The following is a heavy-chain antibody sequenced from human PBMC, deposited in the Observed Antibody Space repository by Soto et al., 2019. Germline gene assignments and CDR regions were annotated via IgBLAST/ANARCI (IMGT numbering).Heavy chain of an antibody. V-gene: IGHV1-46*01. CDR1: GYTFIDHY. D-gene: IGHD6-13*01. Sequence: QVQLVQSGAEVKTPGASMKVSCKASGYTFIDHYIHWVRQAPGQGLEWMGMLNPSGGGASYAQKFQGRVTMTRDTSTSTVYMERSGLTSEDTAVYYCARGFYSTSWYFLFDFWGQGTLVTVSS. CDR3: ARGFYSTSWYFLFDF. J-gene: IGHJ4*02. CDR2: LNPSGGGA.